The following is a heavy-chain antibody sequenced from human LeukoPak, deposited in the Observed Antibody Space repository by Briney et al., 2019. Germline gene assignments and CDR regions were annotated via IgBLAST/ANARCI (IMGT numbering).Heavy chain of an antibody. CDR2: NSGYKGNT. D-gene: IGHD4-23*01. Sequence: ASVEVSCKASGYPFGSYGISWVRQAPGQGLEWMGWNSGYKGNTKYAQKFQGRVTMTTDTSTSTAYMELRSLRSDDTAVYYCARDHGGKVDRYFDLWGRGTLVTVSS. V-gene: IGHV1-18*01. J-gene: IGHJ2*01. CDR1: GYPFGSYG. CDR3: ARDHGGKVDRYFDL.